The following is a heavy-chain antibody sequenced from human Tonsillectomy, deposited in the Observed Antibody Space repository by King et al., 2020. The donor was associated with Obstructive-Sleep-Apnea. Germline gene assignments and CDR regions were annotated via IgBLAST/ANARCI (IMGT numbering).Heavy chain of an antibody. D-gene: IGHD3-10*01. CDR1: GFTFSIYG. V-gene: IGHV3-30*02. Sequence: VQLVESGGGVVQPGRSLRLSCAASGFTFSIYGMHWVRQAPGKGLEWVAFIRDDGSNKYYGDSVKGRFTISRDNSKNTLYLPMNSLRAADTAVYYCASAMVRGVIFFDYWGQGTLVTVSS. CDR3: ASAMVRGVIFFDY. J-gene: IGHJ4*02. CDR2: IRDDGSNK.